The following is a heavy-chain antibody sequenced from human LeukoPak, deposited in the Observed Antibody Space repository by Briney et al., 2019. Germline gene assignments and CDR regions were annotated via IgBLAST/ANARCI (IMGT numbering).Heavy chain of an antibody. CDR1: GFTFSSYG. CDR3: ARDSNYAWGYFDY. Sequence: PGGSLRLSCAASGFTFSSYGMHWVRQAPGKGLEWVAVIWYDGSNKYYADSVKGRFTISRDNSKNTLYLQMNSLRAEDTAVYYCARDSNYAWGYFDYWGQGTLVTVSS. D-gene: IGHD4-11*01. CDR2: IWYDGSNK. J-gene: IGHJ4*02. V-gene: IGHV3-33*01.